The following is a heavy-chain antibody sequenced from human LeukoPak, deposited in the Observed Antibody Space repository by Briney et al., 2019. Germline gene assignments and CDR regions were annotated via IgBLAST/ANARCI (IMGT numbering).Heavy chain of an antibody. J-gene: IGHJ4*02. Sequence: WGSLRLPCAASGFTFSSNGMHWVGQAPGKGLEGVTFIQYDGSKKYYSDSVKGRFTISRDNSKNTLYLEMNSLRAEDTAVYYCAKDIGSYYDYWGQGILVTVSS. CDR2: IQYDGSKK. V-gene: IGHV3-30*02. CDR3: AKDIGSYYDY. CDR1: GFTFSSNG. D-gene: IGHD3-10*01.